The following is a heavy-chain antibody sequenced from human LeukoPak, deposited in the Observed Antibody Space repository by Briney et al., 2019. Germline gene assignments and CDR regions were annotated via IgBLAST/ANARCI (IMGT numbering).Heavy chain of an antibody. Sequence: ASVKVSCKASGYTFTTYYMHWVRQAPGQGLEWMGFINPSGGSTSYAQKFQGRVTMTRDTSTSTVYMELSSLRSEDTAVYYCARNVGSGLDYWGKGTLVVVSS. CDR3: ARNVGSGLDY. D-gene: IGHD3-10*01. CDR1: GYTFTTYY. J-gene: IGHJ4*02. CDR2: INPSGGST. V-gene: IGHV1-46*03.